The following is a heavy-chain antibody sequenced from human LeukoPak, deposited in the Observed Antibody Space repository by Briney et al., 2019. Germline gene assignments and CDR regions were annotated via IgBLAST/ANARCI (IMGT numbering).Heavy chain of an antibody. CDR1: GFTFSSYA. D-gene: IGHD3-10*01. V-gene: IGHV3-30*18. CDR2: ISYDGSNK. Sequence: GGSLRLSCAASGFTFSSYAMSWVRQAPGKGLEWVAVISYDGSNKYYADSVKGRFTISRDNSKNTLYPQMNSLRAEDTAVYYCAKDLSMVRGVIIYYYGMDVWGKGTTVTVSS. CDR3: AKDLSMVRGVIIYYYGMDV. J-gene: IGHJ6*04.